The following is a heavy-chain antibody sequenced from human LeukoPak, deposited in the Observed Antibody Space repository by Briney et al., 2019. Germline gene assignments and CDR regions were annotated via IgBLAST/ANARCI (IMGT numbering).Heavy chain of an antibody. D-gene: IGHD6-13*01. CDR2: IYYRGST. J-gene: IGHJ4*02. Sequence: SETLSLTCTVSGGSISSGDYYWSWIRQPPGKGLEWIGYIYYRGSTYYNPSLKSRVTISVDTSKNQFSLKLSSVTAADTAVYYCARHVRTSKESWYSSSLFDYWGQGTLVTVSS. V-gene: IGHV4-30-4*08. CDR1: GGSISSGDYY. CDR3: ARHVRTSKESWYSSSLFDY.